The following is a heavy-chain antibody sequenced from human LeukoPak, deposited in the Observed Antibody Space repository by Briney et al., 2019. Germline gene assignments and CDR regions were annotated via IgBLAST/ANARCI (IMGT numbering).Heavy chain of an antibody. Sequence: SVKVSCKASGGTFSSYAISWVRQAPGQGLEWMGRIIPILGIANYAQKFQGRVTITADKSASTAYMELSSLRSEDTAVYYCAREINWFDPWGQGTLVTVSS. J-gene: IGHJ5*02. CDR1: GGTFSSYA. V-gene: IGHV1-69*04. CDR2: IIPILGIA. CDR3: AREINWFDP.